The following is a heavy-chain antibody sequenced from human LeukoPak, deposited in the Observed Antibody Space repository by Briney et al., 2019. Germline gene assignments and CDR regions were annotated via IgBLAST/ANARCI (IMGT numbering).Heavy chain of an antibody. V-gene: IGHV3-23*01. J-gene: IGHJ4*02. CDR3: AKSTPGYSYGNFDY. Sequence: GGSLRLSCAASGFTFSSYRMNWVRQAPGKGLEWVSAISGSGGSTYYADSVKGRFTISRDNSKNTLYLQMNSLRAEDTAVYYCAKSTPGYSYGNFDYWGQGTLVTVSS. CDR1: GFTFSSYR. D-gene: IGHD5-18*01. CDR2: ISGSGGST.